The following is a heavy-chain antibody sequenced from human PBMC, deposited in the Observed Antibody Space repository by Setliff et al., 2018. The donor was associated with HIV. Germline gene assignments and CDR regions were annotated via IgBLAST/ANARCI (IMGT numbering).Heavy chain of an antibody. CDR2: IVPMFGTS. D-gene: IGHD1-7*01. V-gene: IGHV1-69*06. J-gene: IGHJ4*02. Sequence: SVKVSCQSSGGTSKTFALNWVRQAPGQGLEWMGRIVPMFGTSNYAQRFQSRITIVADKLTMASYMELSSLRSDDTAIYYCARDRGWELSHPPFFDYWGQGTLVTVSS. CDR1: GGTSKTFA. CDR3: ARDRGWELSHPPFFDY.